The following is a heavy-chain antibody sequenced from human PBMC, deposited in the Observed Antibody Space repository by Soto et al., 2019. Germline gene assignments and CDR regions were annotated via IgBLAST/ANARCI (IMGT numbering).Heavy chain of an antibody. CDR1: GYSFAGYW. Sequence: RWDSLKISCKGSGYSFAGYWITWVRQKPGKGLEWMGRIDPSDSQTYYSPSFRGHVTISATKSITTVFLQWSSLRASDTAMYYCARQIYPSDNGHNCQYYFDSWGQGTPVTVSA. D-gene: IGHD2-8*01. CDR2: IDPSDSQT. V-gene: IGHV5-10-1*01. J-gene: IGHJ4*02. CDR3: ARQIYPSDNGHNCQYYFDS.